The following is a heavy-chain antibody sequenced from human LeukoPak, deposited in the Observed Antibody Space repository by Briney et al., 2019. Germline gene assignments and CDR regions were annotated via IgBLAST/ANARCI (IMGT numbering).Heavy chain of an antibody. CDR2: ISSSSSYI. V-gene: IGHV3-21*01. J-gene: IGHJ4*02. CDR1: GFTFSSHS. Sequence: PGGSLRLSCAGSGFTFSSHSMNWVRQAPGKGLEWVSYISSSSSYIYYADSVKGRFTISRDNAKNSLYLQMNSLRAEDTAVYYCAREVAAAGTGFDHWGQGTLVTVSS. CDR3: AREVAAAGTGFDH. D-gene: IGHD6-13*01.